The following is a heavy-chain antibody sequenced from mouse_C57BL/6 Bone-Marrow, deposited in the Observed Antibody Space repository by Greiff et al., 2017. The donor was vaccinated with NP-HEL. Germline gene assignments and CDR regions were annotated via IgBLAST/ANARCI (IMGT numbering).Heavy chain of an antibody. CDR1: GFTFSDYG. CDR2: ISSGSSTI. Sequence: EVKLMESGGGLVKPGGSLKLSCAAFGFTFSDYGMHWVRQAPEKGLEWVAYISSGSSTIYYADTVKGRFTISRDNAKNTLFLQMTSLRSEDTAMYYCARPYYGSSWYFDVWGTGTTVTVSS. CDR3: ARPYYGSSWYFDV. V-gene: IGHV5-17*01. J-gene: IGHJ1*03. D-gene: IGHD1-1*01.